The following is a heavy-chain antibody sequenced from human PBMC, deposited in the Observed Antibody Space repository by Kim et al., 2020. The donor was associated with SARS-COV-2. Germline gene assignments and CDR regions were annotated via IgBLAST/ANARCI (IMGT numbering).Heavy chain of an antibody. D-gene: IGHD3-10*01. V-gene: IGHV1-3*01. J-gene: IGHJ4*02. Sequence: TKYSQKVQGRVTITRDTSASTAYMELSSLRSEDTAVYYCAGGGSRGVDYWGQGTLVTVSS. CDR2: T. CDR3: AGGGSRGVDY.